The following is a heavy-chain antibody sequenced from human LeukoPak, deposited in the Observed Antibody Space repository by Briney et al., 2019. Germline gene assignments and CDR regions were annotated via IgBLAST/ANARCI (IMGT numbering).Heavy chain of an antibody. CDR2: IYYSGST. CDR1: GGSVSSSSYY. V-gene: IGHV4-39*01. CDR3: ARPAYRGSYYDAFDI. J-gene: IGHJ3*02. D-gene: IGHD1-26*01. Sequence: SETLSLTCTVSGGSVSSSSYYWGWIRQPPGKGLEWIGSIYYSGSTYYNPSLKSRVTISVDTSKNKFSLKLNSVTAADTAVYYCARPAYRGSYYDAFDIWGQGTMVTVSS.